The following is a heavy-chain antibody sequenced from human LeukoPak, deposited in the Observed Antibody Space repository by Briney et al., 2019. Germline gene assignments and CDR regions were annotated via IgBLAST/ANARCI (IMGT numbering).Heavy chain of an antibody. D-gene: IGHD3-3*02. V-gene: IGHV4-59*01. Sequence: PSETLSPTCTVSGGSISSYYWSWIRQPPGKGLEWIGYIYYSGSTNYNPSLKSRVTISVDTSKNQFSLKLSSVTAADTAVYYCARAGLARFDPWGQGTLVTVSS. J-gene: IGHJ5*02. CDR2: IYYSGST. CDR1: GGSISSYY. CDR3: ARAGLARFDP.